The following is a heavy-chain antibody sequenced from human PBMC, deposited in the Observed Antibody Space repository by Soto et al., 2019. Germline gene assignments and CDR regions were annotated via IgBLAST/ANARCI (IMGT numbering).Heavy chain of an antibody. V-gene: IGHV3-30*03. CDR2: MSHDGSKT. D-gene: IGHD2-8*01. CDR3: ASGQCGTNCYIFEY. J-gene: IGHJ4*02. Sequence: PGGSLRLSCAASGFTFSSYGFQWVRQAPGKGLEWVTLMSHDGSKTVYVDSVKGRFTISRDNSRNTLYLQMNSLKDEDTAVYYCASGQCGTNCYIFEYWGQGTLVTVSS. CDR1: GFTFSSYG.